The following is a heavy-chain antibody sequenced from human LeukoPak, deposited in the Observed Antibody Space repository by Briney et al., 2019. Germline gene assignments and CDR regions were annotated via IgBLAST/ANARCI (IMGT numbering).Heavy chain of an antibody. Sequence: GGSLRLSCAASGFTFSSYEMNWVRQAPGKGLEWVSYISSSGSTIYYADSVKGRFTISRDKAKNSLYLQMNSLRAEDTAVYYCAELGITMIGGVWGKGTTVTISS. D-gene: IGHD3-10*02. J-gene: IGHJ6*04. CDR3: AELGITMIGGV. V-gene: IGHV3-48*03. CDR2: ISSSGSTI. CDR1: GFTFSSYE.